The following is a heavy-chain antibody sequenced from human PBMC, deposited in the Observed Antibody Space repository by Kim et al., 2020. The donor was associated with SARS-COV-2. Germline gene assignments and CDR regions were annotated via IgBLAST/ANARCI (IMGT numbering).Heavy chain of an antibody. D-gene: IGHD6-13*01. V-gene: IGHV4-61*01. CDR1: GGSVNNVSYY. J-gene: IGHJ5*02. CDR3: ARDRLPSSNHYTGRWFDP. Sequence: SETLSLTCTVSGGSVNNVSYYWSWIRQPPGKGLEWIGYIYYSGSTNYNPSLKSRVTISLDTSRNQLSLNLYSVTAADTALYYCARDRLPSSNHYTGRWFDPWGQGALVTVSS. CDR2: IYYSGST.